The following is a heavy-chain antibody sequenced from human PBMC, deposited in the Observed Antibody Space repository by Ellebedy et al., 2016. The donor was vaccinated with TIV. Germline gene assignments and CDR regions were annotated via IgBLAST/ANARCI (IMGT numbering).Heavy chain of an antibody. Sequence: PGGSLRLSCAASGFTFSSYAVSWVRQAPGKGLEWVSTNSGSADSIYYADSVKGRLTISRDSSGNTRYLQMNSLRAEDTAIYYCAKDPITPASFVYFDYWGQGTLVTVSS. D-gene: IGHD1-20*01. V-gene: IGHV3-23*01. CDR1: GFTFSSYA. CDR2: NSGSADSI. CDR3: AKDPITPASFVYFDY. J-gene: IGHJ4*02.